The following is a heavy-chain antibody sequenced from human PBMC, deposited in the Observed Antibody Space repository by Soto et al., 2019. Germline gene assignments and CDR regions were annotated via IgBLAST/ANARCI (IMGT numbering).Heavy chain of an antibody. D-gene: IGHD5-12*01. Sequence: GESLKISCKGSGYSFASYWIGWVRQMPGKGLEWMGIIYPGDSDTRYNPSFQGQVTISADNSISTAYLQWSSLKASDTAIYYCARNSGYGPTACHFGYWGQGILVTVSS. CDR3: ARNSGYGPTACHFGY. CDR2: IYPGDSDT. V-gene: IGHV5-51*01. J-gene: IGHJ4*02. CDR1: GYSFASYW.